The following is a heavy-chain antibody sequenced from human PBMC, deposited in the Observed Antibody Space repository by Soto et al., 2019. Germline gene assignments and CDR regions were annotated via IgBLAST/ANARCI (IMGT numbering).Heavy chain of an antibody. D-gene: IGHD2-2*01. Sequence: QVQLVQSGAEVKKPGASVKVSCKASGYTFTGYYMHWVRQAPGQGLEWMGWINPNSGGTNYAQKFQGWVTMTRDTSISTADMELSRLRSDDTAVYYCAREDIVVVPAAMKGYYGMDVWGQGTTVTVSS. CDR2: INPNSGGT. CDR1: GYTFTGYY. CDR3: AREDIVVVPAAMKGYYGMDV. J-gene: IGHJ6*02. V-gene: IGHV1-2*04.